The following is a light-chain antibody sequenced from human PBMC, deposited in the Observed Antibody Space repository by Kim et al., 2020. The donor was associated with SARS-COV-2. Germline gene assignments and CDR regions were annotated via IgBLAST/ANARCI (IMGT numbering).Light chain of an antibody. Sequence: EIVLTQSPGTLSLSPGERATLSCRASQSVTSSYLAWYQQKPGQPPRLLIYGASSRATGIPDRFSGSGSGTDFTLTISRLEPEDFAVYYCQQYGSSSLTFGGGTKVDIK. CDR2: GAS. J-gene: IGKJ4*01. CDR1: QSVTSSY. V-gene: IGKV3-20*01. CDR3: QQYGSSSLT.